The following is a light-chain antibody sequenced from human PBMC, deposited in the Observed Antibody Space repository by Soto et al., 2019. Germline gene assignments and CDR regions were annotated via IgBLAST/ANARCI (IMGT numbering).Light chain of an antibody. CDR1: QSVSVN. J-gene: IGKJ4*01. V-gene: IGKV3-15*01. CDR2: GAS. CDR3: QQYNNWPPLT. Sequence: EIVLTQSPGTLSLSPGERGTLSCWSSQSVSVNLAWYQQKPGQAPRLLIYGASTRATGIPARFSGSGSGTEFTLTISSLQSEDFAVYYCQQYNNWPPLTFGGGTKVDIK.